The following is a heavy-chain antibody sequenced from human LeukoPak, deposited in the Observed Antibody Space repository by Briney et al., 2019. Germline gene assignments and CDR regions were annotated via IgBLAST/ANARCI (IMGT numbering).Heavy chain of an antibody. V-gene: IGHV1-18*04. CDR1: GYSFSDYG. CDR2: IGTNNGNI. Sequence: ASVKVSCKTSGYSFSDYGISWVRQAPGQGLECMGWIGTNNGNINYAQKFQGRVTMTTDTAKTAYMELRSLRYDDTAVYFCAREGFWRGYERHPRYYGMDVWGQGTTVIVSS. CDR3: AREGFWRGYERHPRYYGMDV. D-gene: IGHD3-3*01. J-gene: IGHJ6*02.